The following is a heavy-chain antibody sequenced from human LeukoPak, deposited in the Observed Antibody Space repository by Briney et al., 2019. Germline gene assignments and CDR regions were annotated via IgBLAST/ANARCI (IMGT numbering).Heavy chain of an antibody. CDR3: ARGPRSDP. Sequence: GASVKVSCKPSGYPFTTYEINWERQAAGQGLEWMGWVHPNSGNTAYAQKFQGRVTMTRDTSITTAYMELSGLRSDVAAVYLCARGPRSDPWGQGALVTVSS. CDR2: VHPNSGNT. J-gene: IGHJ5*02. V-gene: IGHV1-8*01. CDR1: GYPFTTYE.